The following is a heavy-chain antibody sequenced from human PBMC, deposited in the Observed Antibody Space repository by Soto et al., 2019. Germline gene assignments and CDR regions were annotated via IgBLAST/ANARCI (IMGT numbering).Heavy chain of an antibody. CDR1: GGSINTYY. Sequence: LSLTCTVSGGSINTYYWSWIRQSPGKGLEWIGYIFYSGSTKYNPSLKSRVTMSVDTSKNQFSLKLTSVTAADTAVYFCARGQYWFDPWGQGTLVTVSS. CDR2: IFYSGST. V-gene: IGHV4-59*01. J-gene: IGHJ5*02. CDR3: ARGQYWFDP.